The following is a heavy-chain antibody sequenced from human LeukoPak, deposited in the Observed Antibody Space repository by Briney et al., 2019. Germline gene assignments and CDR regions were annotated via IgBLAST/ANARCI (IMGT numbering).Heavy chain of an antibody. CDR3: AKDVPAAYFDY. CDR2: ISGSGGST. J-gene: IGHJ4*02. CDR1: GFTFSSYA. Sequence: GGSLRLSCAASGFTFSSYAMSWVRQAPGKGLEWVSAISGSGGSTYYADSVKGRFTISRDNSKNTLYLQMNSLKREDTAVYCCAKDVPAAYFDYWGQGTLVSVSS. D-gene: IGHD2-21*01. V-gene: IGHV3-23*01.